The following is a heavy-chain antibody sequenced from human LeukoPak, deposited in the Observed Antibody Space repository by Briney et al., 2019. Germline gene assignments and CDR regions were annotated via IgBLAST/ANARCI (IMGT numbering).Heavy chain of an antibody. CDR3: ARHGSIVGAMNWFDP. D-gene: IGHD1-26*01. CDR2: IYPGDSDT. V-gene: IGHV5-51*01. Sequence: GESLKISCKGSGYSFTSYWIGWARQMPGKGLEWMGIIYPGDSDTRYSPSFQGQVTISADKSISTAYLQWSSLKASDTAMYYCARHGSIVGAMNWFDPWGQGTLVAVSS. CDR1: GYSFTSYW. J-gene: IGHJ5*02.